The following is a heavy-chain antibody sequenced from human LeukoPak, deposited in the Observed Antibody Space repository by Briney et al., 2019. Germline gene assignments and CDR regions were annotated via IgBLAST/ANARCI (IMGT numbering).Heavy chain of an antibody. D-gene: IGHD3-10*01. CDR3: ARRGSSHDGFDV. CDR2: IYYSGST. V-gene: IGHV4-59*08. J-gene: IGHJ3*01. Sequence: SETLSLTCTVSGGSISSYYWSWIRQPPGKGLEWIGYIYYSGSTNYNPSLKSRVTISVDTSKNQFSLRLSSVTAADTAVYYCARRGSSHDGFDVWGQGTMVTVSS. CDR1: GGSISSYY.